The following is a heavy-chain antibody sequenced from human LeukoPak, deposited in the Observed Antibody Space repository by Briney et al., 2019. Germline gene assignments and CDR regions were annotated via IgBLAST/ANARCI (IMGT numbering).Heavy chain of an antibody. Sequence: ASVKVSCKASGYTFTNSYMHWVRLAPGQGLEWMGIINLSGGSTNYAQRFKGRLTMTRDTSTSTVYMELSSLRSEDTAAYFCARYIFDYWGQGTLVTVSS. J-gene: IGHJ4*02. CDR2: INLSGGST. V-gene: IGHV1-46*01. CDR3: ARYIFDY. CDR1: GYTFTNSY.